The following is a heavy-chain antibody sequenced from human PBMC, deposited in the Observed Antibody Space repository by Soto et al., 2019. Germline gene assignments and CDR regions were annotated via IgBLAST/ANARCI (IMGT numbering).Heavy chain of an antibody. CDR2: IYYSGST. D-gene: IGHD2-21*02. V-gene: IGHV4-61*08. Sequence: PSETLSLTCAVSGGSISSGGYSWSWIRQPPGKGLEWIGYIYYSGSTNYNPSLKSRVTISVDTSKNQFSLKLSSVTAADTAVYYCARGVMVVTAIGRGYYFDYWGQGTLVTVSS. CDR1: GGSISSGGYS. J-gene: IGHJ4*02. CDR3: ARGVMVVTAIGRGYYFDY.